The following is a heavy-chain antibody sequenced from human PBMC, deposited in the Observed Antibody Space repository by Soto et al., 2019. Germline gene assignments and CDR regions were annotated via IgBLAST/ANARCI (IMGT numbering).Heavy chain of an antibody. CDR3: AKDYSYGPLWFDF. D-gene: IGHD5-18*01. CDR1: GFTFSSFA. J-gene: IGHJ4*02. V-gene: IGHV3-23*01. Sequence: QPGGSLRLSCAGSGFTFSSFAMSWVRQAPGKGLEWVSGITETGGSTYYADSLKGRFTVSRDNSKSTLYLQMNSLRAEDTAVYYCAKDYSYGPLWFDFWGQGTLVTVSS. CDR2: ITETGGST.